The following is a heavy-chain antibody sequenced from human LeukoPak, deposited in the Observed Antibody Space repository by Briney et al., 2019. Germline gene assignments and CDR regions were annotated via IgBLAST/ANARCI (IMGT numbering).Heavy chain of an antibody. CDR3: ASSGSYYGVDY. CDR1: GYTFTSNY. D-gene: IGHD3-10*01. CDR2: ISPSGGST. V-gene: IGHV1-46*01. Sequence: ASVKVSCNAFGYTFTSNYMHWVRQAPGQGPEWMGVISPSGGSTTYAQKFQGRVTLTRDMSTSTDYLELSSLRSEDTAVYYCASSGSYYGVDYWGQGTLVTVSS. J-gene: IGHJ4*02.